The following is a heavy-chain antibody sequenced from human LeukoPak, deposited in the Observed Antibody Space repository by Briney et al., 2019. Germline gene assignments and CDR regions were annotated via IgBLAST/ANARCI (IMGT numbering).Heavy chain of an antibody. J-gene: IGHJ4*02. CDR1: GYNLTAYH. CDR2: NNPDTGTT. Sequence: ASMKVSCKTSGYNLTAYHMHWVRQAPGQGLEWLGWNNPDTGTTSLAQKFQGRVTLTRDTAISTVSIEVTRLTSDDTAIYYCARGSGSNSPRYLKGDFWGQGTLLTVSS. CDR3: ARGSGSNSPRYLKGDF. V-gene: IGHV1-2*02. D-gene: IGHD3-10*01.